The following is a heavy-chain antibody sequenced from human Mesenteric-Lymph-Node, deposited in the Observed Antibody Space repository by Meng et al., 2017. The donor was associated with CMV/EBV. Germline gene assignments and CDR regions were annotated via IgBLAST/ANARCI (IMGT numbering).Heavy chain of an antibody. CDR1: GGSISSSS. CDR2: ISSSSSYI. Sequence: ETLSLTCTVSGGSISSSSYYWGWIRQPPGKGLEWVSSISSSSSYIYYADSVKGRFTISRDNAKNSLYLQMNSLRAEDTAVYYCASHRHPKTTVTTGNGYWGQGTLVTVSS. D-gene: IGHD4-17*01. J-gene: IGHJ4*02. CDR3: ASHRHPKTTVTTGNGY. V-gene: IGHV3-21*01.